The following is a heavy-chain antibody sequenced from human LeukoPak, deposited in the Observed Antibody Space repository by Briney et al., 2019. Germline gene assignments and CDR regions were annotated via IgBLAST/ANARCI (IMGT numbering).Heavy chain of an antibody. Sequence: ASVKVSCKASGYTFTGYYMHWVRQAPGQGLEWMGWISAYNGNTNYAQKLQGRVTMTTDTSTSTAYMELRSLRSDDTAVYYCARVSYYGSGDAFDIWGQGTMVTVSS. V-gene: IGHV1-18*04. CDR1: GYTFTGYY. CDR2: ISAYNGNT. J-gene: IGHJ3*02. CDR3: ARVSYYGSGDAFDI. D-gene: IGHD3-10*01.